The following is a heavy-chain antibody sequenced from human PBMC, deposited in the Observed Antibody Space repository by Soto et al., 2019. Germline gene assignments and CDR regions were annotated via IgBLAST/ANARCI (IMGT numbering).Heavy chain of an antibody. D-gene: IGHD6-13*01. J-gene: IGHJ4*02. CDR2: IKSKTDGGTT. CDR1: GFTFSSYW. CDR3: TTGLAAAGTNY. V-gene: IGHV3-15*01. Sequence: GGSLRLSCAASGFTFSSYWMSWVRQAPGRGLEWVGRIKSKTDGGTTDFAAPVKGRFTISRDDSKNTVYLQMNSLKIEDTAVYYCTTGLAAAGTNYWGQGTLVTVSS.